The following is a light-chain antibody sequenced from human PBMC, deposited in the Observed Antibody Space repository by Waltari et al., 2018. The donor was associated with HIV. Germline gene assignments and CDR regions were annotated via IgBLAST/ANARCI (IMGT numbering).Light chain of an antibody. Sequence: DIVLTQSPATLSLSPGERATLSRRPRQSVPPYFAWYQQKPGQAPRLLIYDASNRASGIPARFSGSGSGTDFTLTISSLEPEDFAVYYCQQRSKWPPLTFGGGTKVEIK. CDR3: QQRSKWPPLT. V-gene: IGKV3-11*01. CDR2: DAS. CDR1: QSVPPY. J-gene: IGKJ4*01.